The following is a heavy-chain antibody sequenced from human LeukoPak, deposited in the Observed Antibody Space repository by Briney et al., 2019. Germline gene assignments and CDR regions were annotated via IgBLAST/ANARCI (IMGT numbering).Heavy chain of an antibody. J-gene: IGHJ4*02. V-gene: IGHV4-59*01. Sequence: SETLSLTCTVSGGSISSYYWSWIRQPPGKGLEWIGYIYYSGSTNYNPSLKSRVTISVDTSKNQFSLKLSSVTAAATAVYYCARGAPGYCSRTTCPLDYWGQGTLVTVSP. CDR3: ARGAPGYCSRTTCPLDY. D-gene: IGHD2-2*01. CDR1: GGSISSYY. CDR2: IYYSGST.